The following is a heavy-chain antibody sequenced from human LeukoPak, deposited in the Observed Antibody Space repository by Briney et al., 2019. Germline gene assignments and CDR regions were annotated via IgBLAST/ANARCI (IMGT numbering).Heavy chain of an antibody. Sequence: PSETLSLTCAVYGGSFSGYYWSWIRQPPGKGLEWIGEINHSGSTNYNPSLKGRVTISVDTSKNQFSLKLSSVTAADTAVYYCARAKLRYFDWLPHFDYWGQGTLVTVSS. CDR3: ARAKLRYFDWLPHFDY. J-gene: IGHJ4*02. D-gene: IGHD3-9*01. CDR1: GGSFSGYY. CDR2: INHSGST. V-gene: IGHV4-34*01.